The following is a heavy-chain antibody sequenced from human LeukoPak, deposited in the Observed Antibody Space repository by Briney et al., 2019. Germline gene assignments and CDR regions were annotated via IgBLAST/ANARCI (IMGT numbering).Heavy chain of an antibody. D-gene: IGHD3-22*01. J-gene: IGHJ6*04. CDR2: ISSSGSTI. CDR3: ARALLRYVYGMDV. Sequence: PGGSLRLSCAASGFTFSSYEMNWVRQAPGKGLEWVSYISSSGSTIYYADSVKGRFTISRDNAKNSLYLQMNSLRAEDTAVYYRARALLRYVYGMDVWGKGTTVTVSS. CDR1: GFTFSSYE. V-gene: IGHV3-48*03.